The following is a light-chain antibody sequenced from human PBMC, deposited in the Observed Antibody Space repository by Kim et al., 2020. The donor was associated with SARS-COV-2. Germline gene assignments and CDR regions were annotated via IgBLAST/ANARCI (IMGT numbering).Light chain of an antibody. CDR1: SSDVGGYNY. CDR2: DVS. V-gene: IGLV2-14*04. CDR3: SSYTSSSTLVV. Sequence: QSFTTSCTGTSSDVGGYNYDSWYQQHPGRTPKLMIYDVSKRPSGVSNRFSGSKTGNTASLTISGRQAEDEADYYCSSYTSSSTLVVFGGGTQLTVL. J-gene: IGLJ2*01.